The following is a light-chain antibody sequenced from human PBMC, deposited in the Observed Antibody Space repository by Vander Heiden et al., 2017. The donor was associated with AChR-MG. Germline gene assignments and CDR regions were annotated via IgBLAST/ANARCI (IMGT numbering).Light chain of an antibody. Sequence: DIQMTQPPSSLSASVGDRVTITCRASQSISSYLNWYQQKPGKAPKLLIYAASSLQSGVLSRFSGSGSGTDFTLTISSLQPEDFATYYCQQSYSTPRTFGQGTKVEIK. V-gene: IGKV1-39*01. CDR3: QQSYSTPRT. J-gene: IGKJ1*01. CDR1: QSISSY. CDR2: AAS.